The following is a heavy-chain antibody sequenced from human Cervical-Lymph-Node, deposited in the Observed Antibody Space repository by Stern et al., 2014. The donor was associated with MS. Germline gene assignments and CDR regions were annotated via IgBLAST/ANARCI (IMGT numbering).Heavy chain of an antibody. CDR3: ARIYCSGDECYHSFDT. Sequence: VQLVESGAEVKKPGASVKVSCKASGYRFSTFYLHWLRQAPGQGLQWIGRIDPSRGATTSSQTFQGRLTMTRDRSITTAYLELSGLRSDDTAVYYCARIYCSGDECYHSFDTWGQGTLVTVSS. V-gene: IGHV1-2*06. CDR2: IDPSRGAT. CDR1: GYRFSTFY. J-gene: IGHJ4*02. D-gene: IGHD3-16*02.